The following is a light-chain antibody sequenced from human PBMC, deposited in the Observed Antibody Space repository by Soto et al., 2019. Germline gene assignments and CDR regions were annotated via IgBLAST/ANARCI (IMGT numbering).Light chain of an antibody. CDR2: DVS. J-gene: IGLJ2*01. V-gene: IGLV2-14*03. Sequence: QSVLTQPASVSGSPGQSITISCAGTSSDVGGYNFVSWYQHHPGKVPKLMIYDVSNRPSGGSNRFSGSKSGNTASLTISGLQAEDEADYYCSSYTSSSTLVFGGGTKLTVL. CDR1: SSDVGGYNF. CDR3: SSYTSSSTLV.